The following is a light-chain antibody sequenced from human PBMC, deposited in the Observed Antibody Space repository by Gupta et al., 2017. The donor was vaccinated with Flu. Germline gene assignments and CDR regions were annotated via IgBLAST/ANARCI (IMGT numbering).Light chain of an antibody. J-gene: IGKJ2*01. V-gene: IGKV4-1*01. CDR1: QSCCHSQTNKRH. CDR3: QQQLNNPLT. Sequence: RATINERTSQSCCHSQTNKRHLARYHQKPGQSPKLLIYGASTRQTGVPDRFSRRRSGTDFTLSIIIPQPEDVAVSYCQQQLNNPLTFAPGTKLEIK. CDR2: GAS.